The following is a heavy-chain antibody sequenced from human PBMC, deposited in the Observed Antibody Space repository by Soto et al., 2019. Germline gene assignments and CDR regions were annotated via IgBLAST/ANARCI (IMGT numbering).Heavy chain of an antibody. D-gene: IGHD6-25*01. Sequence: PSETLSLTCSIYSGSFSGYYWSWIRQPPGKGLEWIGEISQSGNTNYSPSLKSRVSISIDTSKRQFSLNLASVSAADTAVYYCARAPKASGSPQTRPDFWGQGTLVTVSS. CDR1: SGSFSGYY. CDR2: ISQSGNT. CDR3: ARAPKASGSPQTRPDF. V-gene: IGHV4-34*01. J-gene: IGHJ4*02.